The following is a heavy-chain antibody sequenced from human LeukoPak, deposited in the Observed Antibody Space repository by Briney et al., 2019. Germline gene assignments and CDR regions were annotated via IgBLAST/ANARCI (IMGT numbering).Heavy chain of an antibody. CDR1: GYTFTGYY. CDR2: INPNSGGT. J-gene: IGHJ4*02. V-gene: IGHV1-2*02. Sequence: ASVKVSCKASGYTFTGYYMHWVRQAPGQGLEWMGWINPNSGGTNYAQKFQGRVTMTRDTSISTAYMELSRLRSDDTAVYYCARGDYGDYSREGYYFDYWGQGTLVTVSS. D-gene: IGHD4-17*01. CDR3: ARGDYGDYSREGYYFDY.